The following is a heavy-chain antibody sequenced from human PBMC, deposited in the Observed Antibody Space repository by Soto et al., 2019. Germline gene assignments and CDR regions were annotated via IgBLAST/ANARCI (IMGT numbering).Heavy chain of an antibody. J-gene: IGHJ6*02. Sequence: PSETLSLTCTVSGGSISSGYYYWSWIRQPPGKGLEWIGYIHYSGNTNYNPSLKSRVTISVDTSKKQFSLKLSSVTAADTAVYYCARGSGLSKINNIWSGTTYYYYGMDVWGQGTTVTVS. CDR3: ARGSGLSKINNIWSGTTYYYYGMDV. V-gene: IGHV4-61*01. CDR1: GGSISSGYYY. D-gene: IGHD3-3*01. CDR2: IHYSGNT.